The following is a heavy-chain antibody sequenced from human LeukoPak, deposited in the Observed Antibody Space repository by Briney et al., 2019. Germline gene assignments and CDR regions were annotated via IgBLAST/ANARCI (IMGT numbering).Heavy chain of an antibody. CDR1: GYSISSGYY. D-gene: IGHD3-3*01. CDR2: IYHSGST. Sequence: SETLSLTCTVSGYSISSGYYWGWIRQPPGKGLEWIGSIYHSGSTYYNPSLKSRVTISVDTSKNQFSLKLSSVTAADTAVYYCARFSWSDAFDIWGQGTMVTVSS. J-gene: IGHJ3*02. V-gene: IGHV4-38-2*02. CDR3: ARFSWSDAFDI.